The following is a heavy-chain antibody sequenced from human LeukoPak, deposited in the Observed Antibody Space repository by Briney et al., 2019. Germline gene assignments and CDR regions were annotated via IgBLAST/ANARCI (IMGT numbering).Heavy chain of an antibody. CDR2: INHSGST. J-gene: IGHJ1*01. D-gene: IGHD2-21*01. CDR3: ARRVIAALGFQH. V-gene: IGHV4-34*01. CDR1: GGSFSGYY. Sequence: SETLSLICAVYGGSFSGYYWSWIRQPPGKGLEWIGEINHSGSTNYNPSLKSRVTISVDTSKNQFSLRLSSVTAADTAVYYRARRVIAALGFQHWGQGTLVTVSS.